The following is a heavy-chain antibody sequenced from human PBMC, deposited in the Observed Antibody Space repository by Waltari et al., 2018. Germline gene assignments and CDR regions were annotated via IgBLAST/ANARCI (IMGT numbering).Heavy chain of an antibody. CDR2: IYYNGTT. CDR1: GGSMDHYF. V-gene: IGHV4-59*01. D-gene: IGHD2-21*01. Sequence: QVQLQESGPGLMKPSETLSLTCTVSGGSMDHYFWHWIRQPPGKGLEWIGDIYYNGTTDYNPAVKVRVTISVGPSRSQFSLNLRSVTAADTAVYFCAREIYGDNSRPFDYWGQGTLVTVSS. CDR3: AREIYGDNSRPFDY. J-gene: IGHJ4*02.